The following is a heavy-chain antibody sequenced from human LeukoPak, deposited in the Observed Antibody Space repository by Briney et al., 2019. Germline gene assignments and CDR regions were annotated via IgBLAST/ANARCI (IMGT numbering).Heavy chain of an antibody. CDR1: GGAISCANW. CDR2: IFHSGST. V-gene: IGHV4-4*02. J-gene: IGHJ6*04. Sequence: SGTLSLTCAVSGGAISCANWWSWARQPPGKGLEWIGEIFHSGSTNYNPSLKSRVTISVDKSKNQFSLKLTSVTAADTAVYYCARESCTSSSCYARYYYGMDVWGKGTAVTVSS. CDR3: ARESCTSSSCYARYYYGMDV. D-gene: IGHD2-2*01.